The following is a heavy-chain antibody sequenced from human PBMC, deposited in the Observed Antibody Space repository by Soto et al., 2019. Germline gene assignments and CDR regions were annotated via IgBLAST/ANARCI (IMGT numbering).Heavy chain of an antibody. J-gene: IGHJ5*02. CDR3: ARPCCREQHWFDP. D-gene: IGHD2-15*01. Sequence: EVQLVESGGDLVQPGGSLRLSCAASGVTISGYWMHWVRQAPGKGLVWVSRISSDGSRTDYADSVKGRFTISRDNAMNTVHLQMNSLRVEDTAVYYCARPCCREQHWFDPWGQGTLVTVSS. CDR1: GVTISGYW. V-gene: IGHV3-74*01. CDR2: ISSDGSRT.